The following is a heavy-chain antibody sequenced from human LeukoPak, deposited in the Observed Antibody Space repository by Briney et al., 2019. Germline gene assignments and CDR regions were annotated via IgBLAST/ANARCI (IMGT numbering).Heavy chain of an antibody. J-gene: IGHJ5*02. CDR1: GGSISSYY. Sequence: SETLSLTCTVSGGSISSYYWSWIRQPPGKGLEWIGYIYYSGSTNYNPSLKSRVSISVDTSKNQFSLKLSSVTAADTAVYYCARATAAGSWFDPWGQGTQVTVSS. CDR3: ARATAAGSWFDP. V-gene: IGHV4-59*08. CDR2: IYYSGST. D-gene: IGHD6-13*01.